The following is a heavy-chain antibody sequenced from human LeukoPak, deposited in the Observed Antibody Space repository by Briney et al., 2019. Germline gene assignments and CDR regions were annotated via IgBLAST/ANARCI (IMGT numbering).Heavy chain of an antibody. Sequence: GASVKVSCKASGYTFTGYYMHWVRQAPGQGLEWMGWINPNSGGTNYAQKFQGRVTMTRDTSISTAYMELSRLRSDDTAVYYCARDPIRSYASGRLGIDYWGQGTLVTISS. CDR1: GYTFTGYY. V-gene: IGHV1-2*02. CDR2: INPNSGGT. D-gene: IGHD3-16*01. CDR3: ARDPIRSYASGRLGIDY. J-gene: IGHJ4*02.